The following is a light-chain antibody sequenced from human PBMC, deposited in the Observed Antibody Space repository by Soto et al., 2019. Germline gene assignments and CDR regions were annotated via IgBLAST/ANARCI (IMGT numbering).Light chain of an antibody. CDR3: CSYAGSSSAYV. CDR2: EVS. Sequence: QSVLTQPASVSGSPGQSITLSCTGTSSDVGSYNVVSWYQQHPGKAPKLLIYEVSKRPSGVSDRFSGSKSGNTASLTISGLQAEDEADYHCCSYAGSSSAYVFGTGTKLTVL. V-gene: IGLV2-23*02. CDR1: SSDVGSYNV. J-gene: IGLJ1*01.